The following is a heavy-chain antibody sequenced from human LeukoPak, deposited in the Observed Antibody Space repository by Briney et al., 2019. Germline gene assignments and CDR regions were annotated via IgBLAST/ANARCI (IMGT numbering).Heavy chain of an antibody. CDR1: VCSIRRHY. Sequence: PSETLTLTCAVSVCSIRRHYWSCIRQPAGKGLEWIGRIYSSGSTNYNPSLKSRVTISVDKSKNQFSMTLNSLTAGDTAVYFCPREENRLSFEYWGQGTLVTVAS. CDR3: PREENRLSFEY. J-gene: IGHJ4*02. V-gene: IGHV4-4*07. CDR2: IYSSGST.